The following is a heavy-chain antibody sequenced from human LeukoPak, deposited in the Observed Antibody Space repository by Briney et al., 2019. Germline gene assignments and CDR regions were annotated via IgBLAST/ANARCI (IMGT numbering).Heavy chain of an antibody. Sequence: SETLSLTCTVSGGSISGYFWYWIRQPPGKGLGWIGHIFSTGSTNYNPSFKSRVTMSVDTSKNQFSMMLSSVSATDTAVSYCARLSNDASGYRPDYWGQGTLVTVSS. CDR2: IFSTGST. V-gene: IGHV4-59*08. CDR1: GGSISGYF. CDR3: ARLSNDASGYRPDY. D-gene: IGHD3-22*01. J-gene: IGHJ4*02.